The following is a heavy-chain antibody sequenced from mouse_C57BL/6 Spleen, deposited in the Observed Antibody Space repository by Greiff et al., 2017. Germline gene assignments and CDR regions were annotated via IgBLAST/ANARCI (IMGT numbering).Heavy chain of an antibody. Sequence: EVQLMESGGGLVKPGGSLKLSCAASGFTFSDYGMHWVRQAPEKGLEWVAYISSGSSTIYYADTVKGRFTISRDNAKNTLFLQMTSLRSEDTAMYYCARDYYGPFAYWGQGTLVTVSA. CDR1: GFTFSDYG. J-gene: IGHJ3*01. CDR3: ARDYYGPFAY. V-gene: IGHV5-17*01. D-gene: IGHD2-1*01. CDR2: ISSGSSTI.